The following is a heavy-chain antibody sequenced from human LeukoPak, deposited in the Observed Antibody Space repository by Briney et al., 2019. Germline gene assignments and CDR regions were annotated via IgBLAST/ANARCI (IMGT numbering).Heavy chain of an antibody. CDR3: ARRTVTTPNDY. V-gene: IGHV3-23*01. D-gene: IGHD4-17*01. J-gene: IGHJ4*02. CDR1: GITLSNYG. Sequence: GGSLRLSCAVSGITLSNYGMSWVRQAPGKELEWVAGISDSGGSTNYADSVKGRFTISRDNPKNSLYLQMNSLRAEDTAVYYCARRTVTTPNDYWGQGTLVTVSS. CDR2: ISDSGGST.